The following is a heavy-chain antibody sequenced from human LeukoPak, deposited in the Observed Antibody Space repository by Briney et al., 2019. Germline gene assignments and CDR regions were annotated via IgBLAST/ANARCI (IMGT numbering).Heavy chain of an antibody. CDR3: AKDAVYGYDSSGYFHY. V-gene: IGHV3-48*03. D-gene: IGHD3-22*01. CDR2: ISSSGSTI. J-gene: IGHJ4*02. Sequence: GGSLRLSCAASGFTFSSYEMNWVRQAPGKGLEWVSYISSSGSTIYYADSVKGRFTISRDNSKNTLYLQMNSLRAEDTAVYYCAKDAVYGYDSSGYFHYWGQGTLVTVSS. CDR1: GFTFSSYE.